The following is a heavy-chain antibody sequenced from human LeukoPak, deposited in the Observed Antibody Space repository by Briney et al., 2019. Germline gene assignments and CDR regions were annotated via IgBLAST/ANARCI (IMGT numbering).Heavy chain of an antibody. V-gene: IGHV5-51*01. Sequence: GESLKISCKGSGYSFTSSWIGWVRQIPGKGLEWMGIIYPGDSDTTYSPSFQGQVTISAAKSIRTAYLQWSSLKASDTAMYYCARLDEQWPPDYWGQGTLVTVSS. CDR3: ARLDEQWPPDY. J-gene: IGHJ4*02. D-gene: IGHD6-19*01. CDR1: GYSFTSSW. CDR2: IYPGDSDT.